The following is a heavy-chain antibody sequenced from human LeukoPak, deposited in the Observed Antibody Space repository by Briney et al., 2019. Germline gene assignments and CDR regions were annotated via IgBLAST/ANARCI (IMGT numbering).Heavy chain of an antibody. Sequence: PSETLSLTCTVSGGSISSYYWSWIRQPPGKGLEWIGYIYYSGSTNYNPSLKSRVTISVDTSKNQFSLKLSSVTAADTAVYYCVSLRPGNYDILTGYYLGPRWYFDLWGRGTLVTVSS. CDR1: GGSISSYY. J-gene: IGHJ2*01. V-gene: IGHV4-59*08. D-gene: IGHD3-9*01. CDR3: VSLRPGNYDILTGYYLGPRWYFDL. CDR2: IYYSGST.